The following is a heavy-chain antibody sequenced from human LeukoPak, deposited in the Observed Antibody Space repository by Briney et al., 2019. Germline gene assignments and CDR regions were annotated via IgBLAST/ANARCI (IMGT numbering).Heavy chain of an antibody. J-gene: IGHJ4*02. Sequence: SETLSLTCVVSGGSISSTSYYWGWIRQPPGKGLEWIGSIYYSGSTNYNPSLKSRVTISVDTSKNQFSLKLSSVTAADTAVYYCARGYGSGSRGFDYWGQGTLVTVSS. CDR2: IYYSGST. D-gene: IGHD3-10*01. CDR1: GGSISSTSYY. CDR3: ARGYGSGSRGFDY. V-gene: IGHV4-39*07.